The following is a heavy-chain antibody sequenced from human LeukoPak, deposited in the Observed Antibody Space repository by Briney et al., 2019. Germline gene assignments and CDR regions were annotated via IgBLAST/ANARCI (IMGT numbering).Heavy chain of an antibody. CDR3: AKYGSGSYGGPVYYYMDV. D-gene: IGHD3-10*01. CDR1: GGSISSYY. Sequence: PSETLSLTCTVSGGSISSYYWGWIRQPPGKGLEWIGSIYYSGSTYYNLSLKSRVTISVDTSKNQFSLKLSSVTAADTAVYYCAKYGSGSYGGPVYYYMDVWGKGTTVTISS. J-gene: IGHJ6*03. V-gene: IGHV4-39*01. CDR2: IYYSGST.